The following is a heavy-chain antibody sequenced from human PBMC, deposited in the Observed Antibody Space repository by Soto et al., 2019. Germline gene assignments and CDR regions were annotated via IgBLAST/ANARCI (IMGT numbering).Heavy chain of an antibody. CDR3: ARYYSHAFDI. CDR2: IYYSGST. Sequence: SETLSLTCTVSGGSISSYYWSWIRQPPGKGLEWIGYIYYSGSTNYNPSLKSRVTISVDTSKNQFSLKLSSVTAADTDVYYCARYYSHAFDIWGQGTMVTVSS. V-gene: IGHV4-59*01. CDR1: GGSISSYY. J-gene: IGHJ3*02. D-gene: IGHD3-10*01.